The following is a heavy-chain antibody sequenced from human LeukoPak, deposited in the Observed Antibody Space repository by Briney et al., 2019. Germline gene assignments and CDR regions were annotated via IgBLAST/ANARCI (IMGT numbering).Heavy chain of an antibody. CDR3: ARGLCGGDCYSD. V-gene: IGHV3-21*01. Sequence: GGSLRLSCAASGFTFSSYFMNWVRQAPGKGLEWVSAISSTSSYIYYADSVKGRFTISRDNAKNSLYLQMNSLRAEDTAAYYCARGLCGGDCYSDWGQGTLVTVSS. CDR1: GFTFSSYF. CDR2: ISSTSSYI. D-gene: IGHD2-21*02. J-gene: IGHJ4*02.